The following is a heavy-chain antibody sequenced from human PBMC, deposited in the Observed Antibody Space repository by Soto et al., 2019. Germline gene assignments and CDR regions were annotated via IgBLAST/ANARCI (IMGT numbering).Heavy chain of an antibody. CDR3: ATGFGDSFDY. J-gene: IGHJ4*02. CDR2: IYSGGST. Sequence: PGGSLRLSCAASGFTVSSNYMSWVRQAPGKGLEWVSAIYSGGSTHYADSVKGRFTNYRDKSKKTLYLQMNSLRAEDTAVYYCATGFGDSFDYWGQGTLVTVSS. D-gene: IGHD3-10*01. V-gene: IGHV3-66*01. CDR1: GFTVSSNY.